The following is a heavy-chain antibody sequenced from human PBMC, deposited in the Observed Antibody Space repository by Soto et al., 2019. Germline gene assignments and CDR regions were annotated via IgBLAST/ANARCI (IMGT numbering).Heavy chain of an antibody. D-gene: IGHD2-2*01. CDR1: GGTFSSYT. CDR3: ARQRGFCSSTSCSQSPYYYYYGMDV. V-gene: IGHV1-69*02. J-gene: IGHJ6*02. Sequence: GASVKVSCKASGGTFSSYTISWVRQAPGQGLEWMGRIIPILGIANYAQKFKGRVTITADKSTSTAYMELSSLRSDDTAVYYCARQRGFCSSTSCSQSPYYYYYGMDVWGQGTTVTVSS. CDR2: IIPILGIA.